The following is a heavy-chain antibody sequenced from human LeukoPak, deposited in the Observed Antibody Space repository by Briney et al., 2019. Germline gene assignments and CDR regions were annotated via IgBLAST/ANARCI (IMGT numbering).Heavy chain of an antibody. J-gene: IGHJ4*01. CDR2: INSDGSST. D-gene: IGHD6-19*01. V-gene: IGHV3-74*01. CDR1: GFTFSSYW. Sequence: GGSLRLSCAASGFTFSSYWMHWVRQAPGKGLVWVSRINSDGSSTSYADSVKGRFTISRDNAKNTLYLQMNSLRAEDTAVYYCAKGIYSGGWSYFDYWGHGTLVTVSS. CDR3: AKGIYSGGWSYFDY.